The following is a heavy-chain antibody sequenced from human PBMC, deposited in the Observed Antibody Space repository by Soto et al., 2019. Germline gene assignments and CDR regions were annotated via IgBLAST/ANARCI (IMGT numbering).Heavy chain of an antibody. CDR1: GFTFSTSG. CDR2: IWYDGSNK. D-gene: IGHD1-26*01. CDR3: AKPDKWYSGSYYYYRMDV. V-gene: IGHV3-33*06. Sequence: GGSLRLSCAASGFTFSTSGMHWVRQAPGKGLEWVALIWYDGSNKYYADSVKGRFTISRDNSKNTLYLQMNSLRAEDTAVYYFAKPDKWYSGSYYYYRMDVWGQGTTVTVSS. J-gene: IGHJ6*02.